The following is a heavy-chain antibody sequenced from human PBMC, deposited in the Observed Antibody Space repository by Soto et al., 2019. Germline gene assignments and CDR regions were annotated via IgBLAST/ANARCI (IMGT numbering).Heavy chain of an antibody. D-gene: IGHD2-15*01. V-gene: IGHV4-39*01. CDR3: APLSVSLSGPYGIHV. Sequence: SETLSLTCSVSGYSVSSSDYYWAWIRQPPGKGLEWIGSMLYSGLTYYNLSLKSRVTLSVDTSKNQFSVRLNSVTASDTAVYYCAPLSVSLSGPYGIHVWGQGTTVTVSS. J-gene: IGHJ6*02. CDR1: GYSVSSSDYY. CDR2: MLYSGLT.